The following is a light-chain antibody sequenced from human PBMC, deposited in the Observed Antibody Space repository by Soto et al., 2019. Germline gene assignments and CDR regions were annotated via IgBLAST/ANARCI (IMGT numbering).Light chain of an antibody. CDR2: GNN. CDR3: QSYDISLSGFV. V-gene: IGLV1-40*01. Sequence: QSVLTQPPSVSGAAGQRVTISCTGSSSNIGAGYDVHYYQQLPGRAPKLLIYGNNNRPSGVPDRFSGSKSGTSASLAITVLRAEDEADYYCQSYDISLSGFVFGTGTKVTVL. J-gene: IGLJ1*01. CDR1: SSNIGAGYD.